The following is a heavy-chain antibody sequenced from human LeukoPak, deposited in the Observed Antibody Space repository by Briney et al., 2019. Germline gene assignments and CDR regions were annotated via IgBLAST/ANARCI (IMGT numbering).Heavy chain of an antibody. Sequence: GGSLRLSCAASGFTLNNAWMSWVRQAPGKGLEWLGRIKRETDGGTIDYAAPVKGRFTISRDDSRNTLYLQMDSLKIEDTAVYYCARRSAPCGLDYWGQGTLVTVSS. J-gene: IGHJ4*02. D-gene: IGHD3/OR15-3a*01. V-gene: IGHV3-15*01. CDR2: IKRETDGGTI. CDR1: GFTLNNAW. CDR3: ARRSAPCGLDY.